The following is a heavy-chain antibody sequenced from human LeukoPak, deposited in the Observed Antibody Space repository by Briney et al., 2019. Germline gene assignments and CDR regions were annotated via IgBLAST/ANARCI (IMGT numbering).Heavy chain of an antibody. D-gene: IGHD3-22*01. V-gene: IGHV3-33*06. J-gene: IGHJ4*02. CDR2: IWYDGSNK. CDR1: GFTFSSYG. Sequence: PGRSLRLSCAASGFTFSSYGMHWVRQAPGKGLEWVAVIWYDGSNKYYADSVKGRFTISRDNSKNTLYLQMNSLRAEDTAVYYCAKAYSYYYDSSGYYYGPFDYWGQGTLVTVSS. CDR3: AKAYSYYYDSSGYYYGPFDY.